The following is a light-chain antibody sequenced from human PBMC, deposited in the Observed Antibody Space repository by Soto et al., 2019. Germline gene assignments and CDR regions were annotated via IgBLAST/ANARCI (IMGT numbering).Light chain of an antibody. V-gene: IGLV2-14*03. J-gene: IGLJ1*01. CDR2: DVS. CDR1: SSDVGGYNS. CDR3: SSYASSSFPYV. Sequence: QSALAQPASVSGSPGQSITISCTGTSSDVGGYNSVSWYQQHPGKAPRLMIYDVSSRPSGVSNRFSASESGNTASLTISGLQAEDEADYYCSSYASSSFPYVFGTGTKLTVL.